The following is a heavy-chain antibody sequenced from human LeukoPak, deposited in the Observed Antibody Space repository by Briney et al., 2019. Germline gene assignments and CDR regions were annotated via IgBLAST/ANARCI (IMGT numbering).Heavy chain of an antibody. J-gene: IGHJ4*02. CDR2: ISAYNGNT. V-gene: IGHV1-18*01. CDR1: GYTFTSYG. CDR3: ALYYDYVWGSYRYTAVNDY. Sequence: RASVKVSCKASGYTFTSYGISWVRQAPGQGLEWMGWISAYNGNTNYAQKLQGRVTMTRDTSTSTVYMELSSLRSEDTAVYYCALYYDYVWGSYRYTAVNDYWGQGTLVTVSS. D-gene: IGHD3-16*02.